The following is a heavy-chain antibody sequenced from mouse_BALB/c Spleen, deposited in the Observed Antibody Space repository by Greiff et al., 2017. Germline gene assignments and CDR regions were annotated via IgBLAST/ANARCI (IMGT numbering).Heavy chain of an antibody. J-gene: IGHJ3*01. Sequence: VQVVESGPGLVAPSQSLSITCTVSGFSLTSYGVHWVRQPPGKGLEWLGVIWAGGSTNYNSALMSRLSISKDNSKSQVFLKMNSLQTDDTAMYYCARTYGSSYGFAYWGQGTLVTVSA. D-gene: IGHD1-1*01. V-gene: IGHV2-9*02. CDR1: GFSLTSYG. CDR3: ARTYGSSYGFAY. CDR2: IWAGGST.